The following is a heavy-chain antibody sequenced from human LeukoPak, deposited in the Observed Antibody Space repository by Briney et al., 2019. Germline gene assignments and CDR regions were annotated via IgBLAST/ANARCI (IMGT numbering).Heavy chain of an antibody. J-gene: IGHJ4*02. V-gene: IGHV1-69*04. Sequence: GASVKVSCKASGGTFSSYAISWVRQAPGQGLEWMGRIIPILGIANYPQKFQGRVTITADKSTSTAYMELSSLRSEDTAVYYCARDRSSGWTHNFDYWGQGTLVTVSS. CDR3: ARDRSSGWTHNFDY. CDR1: GGTFSSYA. D-gene: IGHD6-19*01. CDR2: IIPILGIA.